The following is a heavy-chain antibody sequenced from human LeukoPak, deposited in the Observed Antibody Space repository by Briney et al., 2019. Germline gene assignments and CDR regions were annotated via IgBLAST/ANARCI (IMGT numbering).Heavy chain of an antibody. CDR1: GGSISSSSYY. D-gene: IGHD5-12*01. CDR2: IYHSGST. V-gene: IGHV4-39*07. CDR3: ARDLGGIVATIPGVDAFDI. Sequence: PSETLSLTCTVSGGSISSSSYYWGWIRQPPGKGLEWIGSIYHSGSTYYNPSLKSRVTISVDTSKNQFSLKLSSVTAADTAVYYCARDLGGIVATIPGVDAFDIWGQGTMVTVSS. J-gene: IGHJ3*02.